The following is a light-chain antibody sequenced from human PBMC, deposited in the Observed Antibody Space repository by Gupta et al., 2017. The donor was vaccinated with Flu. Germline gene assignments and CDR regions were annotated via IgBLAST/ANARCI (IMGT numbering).Light chain of an antibody. CDR1: SSNVGIYNR. CDR2: EVT. J-gene: IGLJ3*02. V-gene: IGLV2-14*01. Sequence: SSNVGIYNRVSWCQQHPDKAPKLIIYEVTKRPSGVSNRFSGSKSGNTASLTISGLQPDDEADYYCVAFTTFNTWVFGGGTRVTVL. CDR3: VAFTTFNTWV.